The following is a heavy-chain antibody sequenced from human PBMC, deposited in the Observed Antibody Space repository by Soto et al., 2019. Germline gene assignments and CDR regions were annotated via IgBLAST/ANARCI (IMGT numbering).Heavy chain of an antibody. CDR1: GFTFSSYG. CDR3: ARKGSYCSSTSCSRLGYFDY. V-gene: IGHV3-33*01. Sequence: GGSLRLSCAASGFTFSSYGMHWVRQAPGKGLEWVAVIWYDGSNKYYADSVKGRFTISRDNSKNTLYLQMNSLRAEDTAVYYCARKGSYCSSTSCSRLGYFDYWGQGTLVTVSS. J-gene: IGHJ4*02. CDR2: IWYDGSNK. D-gene: IGHD2-2*01.